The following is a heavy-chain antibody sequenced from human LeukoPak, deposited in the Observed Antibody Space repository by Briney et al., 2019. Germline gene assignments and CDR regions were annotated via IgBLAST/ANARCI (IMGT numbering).Heavy chain of an antibody. Sequence: GASVKVSCKASGYTFTSYGISWVRQAPGQGLEWMGWISAYNGNTNYAQKLQGRVTMTTDTSTSTAYMELSSLRSEDTAVYYCAVGATRRFWFDPWGQGTLVTVSS. J-gene: IGHJ5*02. CDR3: AVGATRRFWFDP. D-gene: IGHD1-26*01. V-gene: IGHV1-18*01. CDR1: GYTFTSYG. CDR2: ISAYNGNT.